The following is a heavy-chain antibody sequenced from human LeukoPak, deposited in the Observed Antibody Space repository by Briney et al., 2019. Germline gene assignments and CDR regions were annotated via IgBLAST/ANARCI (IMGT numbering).Heavy chain of an antibody. CDR3: ARGSILWLVTTVYYYGMDV. CDR1: GFTFNHYW. J-gene: IGHJ6*02. CDR2: IKQDGSEK. V-gene: IGHV3-7*01. D-gene: IGHD2-21*01. Sequence: GGSLRLSCAASGFTFNHYWMTWVRQTPGKGLEWVANIKQDGSEKYYVDSVKGRFTISRDNTKNSLYLQMNSLRAEDTGAYYCARGSILWLVTTVYYYGMDVWGQGTTVTVS.